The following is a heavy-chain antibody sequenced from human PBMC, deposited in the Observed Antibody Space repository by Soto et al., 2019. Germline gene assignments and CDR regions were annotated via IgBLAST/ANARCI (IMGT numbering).Heavy chain of an antibody. CDR3: ARVFSDSSSFFDP. CDR2: IFYSGRT. V-gene: IGHV4-31*03. CDR1: GGSISSGNYY. Sequence: QVQLQESGPGLVKPSQTLSLTCTVSGGSISSGNYYWSWIRQHPGKGLEWIGYIFYSGRTYYNPSXXXRXXISVDTSKNQFSLKLSSVTAADTAVYYCARVFSDSSSFFDPWGQGTLVTVSS. D-gene: IGHD6-13*01. J-gene: IGHJ5*02.